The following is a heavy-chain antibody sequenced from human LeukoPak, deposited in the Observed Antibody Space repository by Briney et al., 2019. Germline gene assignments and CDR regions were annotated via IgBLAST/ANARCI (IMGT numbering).Heavy chain of an antibody. CDR3: ARDRIAAAGKGEMGYYYGMDV. CDR1: GFTVSSNY. D-gene: IGHD6-13*01. J-gene: IGHJ6*02. Sequence: GGSLRLSCAASGFTVSSNYMSWVRQAPGKGLEWVSVIYSGGSTYYADSVKGRFTISRDNAKNSLYLQMNSLRAEDTAVYYCARDRIAAAGKGEMGYYYGMDVWGQGTTVTVSS. CDR2: IYSGGST. V-gene: IGHV3-53*01.